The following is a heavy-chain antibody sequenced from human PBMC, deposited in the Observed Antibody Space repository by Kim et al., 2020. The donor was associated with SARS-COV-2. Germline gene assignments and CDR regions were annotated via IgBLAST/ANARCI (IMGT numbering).Heavy chain of an antibody. Sequence: SETLSLTCTVSGGSISSYYWSWIRQPAGKGLEWIGRIYTSGSTNYNPSLKTRVTMSVDTSKNQFSLKLSSVTAADTAVYYCAREGMVAAAGAYYFDYWGQGTLVTVSS. CDR2: IYTSGST. J-gene: IGHJ4*02. V-gene: IGHV4-4*07. CDR3: AREGMVAAAGAYYFDY. D-gene: IGHD6-13*01. CDR1: GGSISSYY.